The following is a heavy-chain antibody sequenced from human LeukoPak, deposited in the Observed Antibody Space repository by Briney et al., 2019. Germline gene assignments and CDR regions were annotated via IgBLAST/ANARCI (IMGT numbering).Heavy chain of an antibody. Sequence: SETLSLTCTVAAASVSSGGYYWGWIRQHPGKGLEWIGYIYYSGSTYYNPSLKSRVSISVDTSKNQFSLKLTSVTAADTAVYYRARDSPPGSPFGYFDYWGQGSLVTVSS. D-gene: IGHD1-14*01. CDR1: AASVSSGGYY. V-gene: IGHV4-31*03. CDR3: ARDSPPGSPFGYFDY. J-gene: IGHJ4*02. CDR2: IYYSGST.